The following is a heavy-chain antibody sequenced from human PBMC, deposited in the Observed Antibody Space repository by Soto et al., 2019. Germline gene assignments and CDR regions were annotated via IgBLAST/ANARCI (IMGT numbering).Heavy chain of an antibody. V-gene: IGHV4-39*01. J-gene: IGHJ5*02. D-gene: IGHD2-2*01. Sequence: PSETLSLTCTVSGGSISSSSYYWGWIRQPPGKGLEWIGSIYYSGSTYYNPSLKSRVTISVDTSKNQFSLKLSSVTAADTAVYYCARRFVVVPAAMKGPKFDPWGQGTLVTVSS. CDR2: IYYSGST. CDR3: ARRFVVVPAAMKGPKFDP. CDR1: GGSISSSSYY.